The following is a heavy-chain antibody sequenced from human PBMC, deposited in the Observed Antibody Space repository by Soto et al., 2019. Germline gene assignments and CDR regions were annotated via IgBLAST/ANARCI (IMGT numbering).Heavy chain of an antibody. V-gene: IGHV1-69*04. CDR1: GDTFSSYA. J-gene: IGHJ6*02. CDR3: ARRRYCGYDCYHKHYYGMDV. Sequence: SVKGSCKASGDTFSSYAVNWVRQAPGRGLEWMGRIITVLGTTDYAQNFKGRLTITAEKSTKTVYMELSSLRSEDTAVYYCARRRYCGYDCYHKHYYGMDVWGQGTTVTVSS. CDR2: IITVLGTT. D-gene: IGHD2-21*01.